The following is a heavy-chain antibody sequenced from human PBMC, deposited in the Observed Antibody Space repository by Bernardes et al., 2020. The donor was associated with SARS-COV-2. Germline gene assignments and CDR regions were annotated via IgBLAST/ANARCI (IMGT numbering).Heavy chain of an antibody. D-gene: IGHD2-2*01. CDR2: ISSSSSYT. CDR3: ARAMPRYCSSTSCLDAFDI. J-gene: IGHJ3*02. Sequence: GGSLRLSCAASGFTFSDYYMSWIRQAPGKGLEWVSYISSSSSYTNYADSVKGRFTISRDNAKNSLYLQMNSLRAEDTAVYYCARAMPRYCSSTSCLDAFDIWGQGTMVTVSS. CDR1: GFTFSDYY. V-gene: IGHV3-11*05.